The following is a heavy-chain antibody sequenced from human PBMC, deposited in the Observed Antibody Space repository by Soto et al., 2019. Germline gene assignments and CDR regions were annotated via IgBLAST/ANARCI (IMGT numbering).Heavy chain of an antibody. CDR1: GYSFTSYW. J-gene: IGHJ4*02. CDR2: IYPGDSDT. D-gene: IGHD2-15*01. V-gene: IGHV5-51*01. Sequence: GESLKISCKGSGYSFTSYWIGWARQMPGKGLEWTGIIYPGDSDTRYSPSFQGQVTISADKSISTAYLQWSSLKASDTAMYYCARGGYCSGGSCYSDSNFDYWGQGTLVTV. CDR3: ARGGYCSGGSCYSDSNFDY.